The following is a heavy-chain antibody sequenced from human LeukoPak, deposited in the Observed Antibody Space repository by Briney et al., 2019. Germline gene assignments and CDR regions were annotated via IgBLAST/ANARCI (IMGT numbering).Heavy chain of an antibody. CDR2: ISSSSSYI. CDR1: GFAFSSYS. Sequence: GGSLRLSCAASGFAFSSYSMNWVRQAPGKGLEWVSSISSSSSYIYYADSVKGRFTISRDNAKNSLYLQMNSLRAEDTAVYYCARDRGYYDSSGYTPIDYWGQGTLVTVSS. D-gene: IGHD3-22*01. J-gene: IGHJ4*02. CDR3: ARDRGYYDSSGYTPIDY. V-gene: IGHV3-21*01.